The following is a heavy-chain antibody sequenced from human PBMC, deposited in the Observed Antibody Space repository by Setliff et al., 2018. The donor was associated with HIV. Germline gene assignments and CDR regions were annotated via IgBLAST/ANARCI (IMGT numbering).Heavy chain of an antibody. CDR3: ARDQKGYSYGYFDS. CDR1: GGSISSGSYY. Sequence: SETLSLTCTVSGGSISSGSYYWSWIRQPAGKGLEWIGRVYSSGNTNYNPSLKSRVTMSVDTSKNQFSLRLSSVTAADTAVYYCARDQKGYSYGYFDSWGQGTLVTVS. J-gene: IGHJ4*02. CDR2: VYSSGNT. D-gene: IGHD5-18*01. V-gene: IGHV4-61*02.